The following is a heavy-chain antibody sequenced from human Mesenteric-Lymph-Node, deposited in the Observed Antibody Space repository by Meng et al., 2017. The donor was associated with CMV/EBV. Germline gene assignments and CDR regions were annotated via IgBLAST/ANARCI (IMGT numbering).Heavy chain of an antibody. J-gene: IGHJ4*02. CDR3: ARAVRRGIVVVVAAPREFDY. CDR2: IYWNDDK. V-gene: IGHV2-5*01. D-gene: IGHD2-15*01. CDR1: GFSLSTSGVG. Sequence: SGPTLVKPPQTLTLTCTFSGFSLSTSGVGVGWIRQPPGKALEWLALIYWNDDKRYSPSLKSRLTITKGTSKNQVVLTMTNMDPVDTATYYCARAVRRGIVVVVAAPREFDYWGQGTLVTVSS.